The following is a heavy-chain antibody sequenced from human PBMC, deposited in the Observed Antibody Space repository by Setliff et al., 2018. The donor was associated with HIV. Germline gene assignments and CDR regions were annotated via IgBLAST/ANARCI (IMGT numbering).Heavy chain of an antibody. CDR3: AKDPTTGAVAVYYFDY. CDR2: ISVSGTDI. Sequence: LRLSCAASGFSFSYAWMSWVRQAPGKGLELLSYISVSGTDIKYADSVKGRFTISRDNSKNTLYLQMNSLRAEDTAVYYCAKDPTTGAVAVYYFDYWGQGTLVTVSS. CDR1: GFSFSYA. D-gene: IGHD6-19*01. V-gene: IGHV3-23*01. J-gene: IGHJ4*02.